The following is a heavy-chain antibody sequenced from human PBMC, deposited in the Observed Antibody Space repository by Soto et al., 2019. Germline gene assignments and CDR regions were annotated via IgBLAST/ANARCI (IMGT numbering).Heavy chain of an antibody. CDR3: VRGGGGGLFDP. J-gene: IGHJ5*02. CDR1: GFNFGDSY. D-gene: IGHD2-15*01. Sequence: GGSLRLSCAGSGFNFGDSYMSWIRQAPGKGLEWLSYISPGSRYPAYADSVKGRFTISRDNAKRSLYLQMMSLTADDTAMYYCVRGGGGGLFDPWGQGTMVTVSS. V-gene: IGHV3-11*06. CDR2: ISPGSRYP.